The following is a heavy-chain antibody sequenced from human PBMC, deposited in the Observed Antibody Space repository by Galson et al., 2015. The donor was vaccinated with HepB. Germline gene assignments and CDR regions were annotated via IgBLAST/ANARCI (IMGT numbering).Heavy chain of an antibody. V-gene: IGHV3-23*01. Sequence: SLRLSCAASGFTFSSYAMSWVRQAPGKGLEWVSAISGSGGSTYYADSVKGRFTISRDNSKNTLYLQMNSLRAEDTAVYYCATGGNDYGDYGFFLAKYYFDYWGQGTLVTVSS. D-gene: IGHD4-17*01. CDR3: ATGGNDYGDYGFFLAKYYFDY. CDR1: GFTFSSYA. CDR2: ISGSGGST. J-gene: IGHJ4*02.